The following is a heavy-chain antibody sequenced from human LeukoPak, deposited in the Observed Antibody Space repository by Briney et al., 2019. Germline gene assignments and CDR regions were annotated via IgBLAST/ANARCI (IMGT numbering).Heavy chain of an antibody. Sequence: PGGSLRLSCAASGFTFSSYAMHWVRQAPGKGLEWVSGISWNSGSIGYADSVKGRFTISRDNAKNSLYLQMNSLRAEDTALYYCAKDITRWFGDVTIDYWGQGTLVTVSS. CDR3: AKDITRWFGDVTIDY. V-gene: IGHV3-9*01. D-gene: IGHD3-10*01. J-gene: IGHJ4*02. CDR2: ISWNSGSI. CDR1: GFTFSSYA.